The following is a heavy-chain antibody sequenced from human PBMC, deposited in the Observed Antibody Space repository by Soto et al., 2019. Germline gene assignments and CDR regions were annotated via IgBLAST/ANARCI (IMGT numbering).Heavy chain of an antibody. Sequence: PSETLSLTCAVYGGSFSGYYWSWIRQPPGKGLEWIGEINHSGSTNYNPPLKSRVTISVDTSKNQFSLKLSSVTAADTAVYYCARRAKLWFGELLRRDYGMDVWGQGTTVTVSS. CDR3: ARRAKLWFGELLRRDYGMDV. CDR2: INHSGST. CDR1: GGSFSGYY. V-gene: IGHV4-34*01. D-gene: IGHD3-10*01. J-gene: IGHJ6*02.